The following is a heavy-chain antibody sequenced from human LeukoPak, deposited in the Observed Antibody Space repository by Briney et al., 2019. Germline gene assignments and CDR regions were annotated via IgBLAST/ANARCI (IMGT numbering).Heavy chain of an antibody. CDR3: ARGSWDDVGYYYYYYMDV. V-gene: IGHV1-46*01. CDR1: GYTFTSYY. J-gene: IGHJ6*03. CDR2: INPSGGST. D-gene: IGHD1-1*01. Sequence: GASVKVSCKASGYTFTSYYMHWVRQAPGQGLEWMGIINPSGGSTSYAQKFQGRVTMTRDMSTSTVYMELSSLTSEDTAVYYCARGSWDDVGYYYYYYMDVWGKGSTVTVSS.